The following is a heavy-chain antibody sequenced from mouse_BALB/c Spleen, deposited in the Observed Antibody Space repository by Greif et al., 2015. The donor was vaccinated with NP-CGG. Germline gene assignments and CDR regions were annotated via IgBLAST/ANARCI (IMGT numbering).Heavy chain of an antibody. V-gene: IGHV5-4*02. CDR3: ASLDGY. D-gene: IGHD2-3*01. Sequence: EVQLVESGGGLVKPGGSLKLSCAASGFTFSDYYMYWVRQTPEKRLEWVATISDGGSYTYYPDSVKGRFTIPRDNAKNNLYLQMSSLKSEDTAMYYCASLDGYWGQGTTLTVSS. J-gene: IGHJ2*01. CDR2: ISDGGSYT. CDR1: GFTFSDYY.